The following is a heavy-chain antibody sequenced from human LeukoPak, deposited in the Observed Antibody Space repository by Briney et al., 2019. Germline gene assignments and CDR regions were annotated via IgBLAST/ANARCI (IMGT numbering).Heavy chain of an antibody. D-gene: IGHD2-8*01. CDR1: GFTFDDYA. Sequence: GGSLRLSCAASGFTFDDYAMHWVRQAPGKGLEWVSGISWNSGSIGYADSVKGRFTISRDNAKNSLYLQMNSLRAEDTALYYCAKDMRPLLEINGIDYWGQGTLVTVSS. CDR2: ISWNSGSI. V-gene: IGHV3-9*01. J-gene: IGHJ4*02. CDR3: AKDMRPLLEINGIDY.